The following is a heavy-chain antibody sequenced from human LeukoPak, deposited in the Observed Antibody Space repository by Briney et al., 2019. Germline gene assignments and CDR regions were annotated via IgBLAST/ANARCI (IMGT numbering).Heavy chain of an antibody. D-gene: IGHD3-3*01. CDR3: AKDALTYYDFWSGSPGLYYFDY. J-gene: IGHJ4*02. CDR1: GLTFSSYG. CDR2: IRYDGSNK. V-gene: IGHV3-30*02. Sequence: GGSLRLSCAASGLTFSSYGMHWVRQAPGKGLEWVAFIRYDGSNKYYADSVKGRFTISRDNSKNTLYLQMNSLRAEDTAVYYCAKDALTYYDFWSGSPGLYYFDYWGQGTLVTVSS.